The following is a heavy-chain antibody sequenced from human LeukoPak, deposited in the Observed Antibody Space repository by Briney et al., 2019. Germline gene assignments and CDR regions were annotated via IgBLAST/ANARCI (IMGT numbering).Heavy chain of an antibody. J-gene: IGHJ4*02. D-gene: IGHD3-10*01. CDR1: GYTFTGYY. Sequence: GASVKVSCKASGYTFTGYYMHWVRQAPGQGLEWMGWINPNSGGTNYAQKFQGRVTMTRDTSISTAYMELSRLRSDDTAVYYCGITMVRGVIIKGVGYWGQGTLVTVSS. V-gene: IGHV1-2*02. CDR2: INPNSGGT. CDR3: GITMVRGVIIKGVGY.